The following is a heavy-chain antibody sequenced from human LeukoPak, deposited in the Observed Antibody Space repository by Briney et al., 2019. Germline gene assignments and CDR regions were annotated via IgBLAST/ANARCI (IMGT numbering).Heavy chain of an antibody. CDR2: INHSGST. D-gene: IGHD6-13*01. CDR3: ARAVAAPKKFYYYYMDV. CDR1: GGSFSGYY. Sequence: PSETLSLTCAVYGGSFSGYYWSWIRQLPGKGLECIGEINHSGSTNYNPSLKSRVTISVDTSKNQFSLKLSSVTAADTAVYYCARAVAAPKKFYYYYMDVWGKGTTVTVSS. J-gene: IGHJ6*03. V-gene: IGHV4-34*01.